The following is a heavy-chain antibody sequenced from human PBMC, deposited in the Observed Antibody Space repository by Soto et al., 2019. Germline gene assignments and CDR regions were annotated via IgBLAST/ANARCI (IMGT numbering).Heavy chain of an antibody. J-gene: IGHJ4*02. CDR1: GFTFSSYA. CDR3: ARENRVVPAAAFDY. D-gene: IGHD2-2*01. V-gene: IGHV3-30-3*01. Sequence: LRLSCAASGFTFSSYAMHWVRQAPGKGLEWVAVISYDGSNKYYADSVKGRFTISRDNSKNTLYLQMNSLRAEDTAVYYCARENRVVPAAAFDYWGQGTLVTVSS. CDR2: ISYDGSNK.